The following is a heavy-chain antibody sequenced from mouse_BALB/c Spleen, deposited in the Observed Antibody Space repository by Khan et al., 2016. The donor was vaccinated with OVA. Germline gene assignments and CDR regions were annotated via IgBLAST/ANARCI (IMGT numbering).Heavy chain of an antibody. Sequence: QVQLQQPGAELVKAGASVKMSCKASGYTFTSYWMHWVKQRLGQGLEWFAETNPTNGRTYYNEKIKSKATLTVDKSSSTAYMLLSGPTFHVSAVYYCSIIKTIVAPYFDSCVQGSTLTVSS. CDR2: TNPTNGRT. CDR3: SIIKTIVAPYFDS. V-gene: IGHV1S81*02. D-gene: IGHD1-1*01. J-gene: IGHJ2*01. CDR1: GYTFTSYW.